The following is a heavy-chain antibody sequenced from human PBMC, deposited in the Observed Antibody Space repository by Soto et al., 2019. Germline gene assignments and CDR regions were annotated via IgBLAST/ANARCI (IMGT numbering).Heavy chain of an antibody. CDR3: ADYATLRHAAFDI. Sequence: PGGSLRLSCEASGFAFKTYWMSWVRQAPGKGLEWLATMNDDANTTYYVDSVKGRFTILGDSAGNSLLLKMASLRAEDTAVYFCADYATLRHAAFDIWGRGTMVTVSS. D-gene: IGHD2-2*01. V-gene: IGHV3-7*01. J-gene: IGHJ3*02. CDR1: GFAFKTYW. CDR2: MNDDANTT.